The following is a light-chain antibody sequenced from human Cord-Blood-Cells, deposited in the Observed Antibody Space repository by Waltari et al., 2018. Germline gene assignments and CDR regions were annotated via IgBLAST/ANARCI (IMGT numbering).Light chain of an antibody. CDR3: LQDYNFPYT. CDR2: AAS. CDR1: QGLRND. V-gene: IGKV1-6*01. Sequence: IQLTQSPSSPSASVRDRVTITCRASQGLRNDVGWYQQKPGKAPKLLNYAASSLQSGVPSRFSGSGSGTDVTLTISSLQPEDFATYDCLQDYNFPYTFGEGTKLEIK. J-gene: IGKJ2*01.